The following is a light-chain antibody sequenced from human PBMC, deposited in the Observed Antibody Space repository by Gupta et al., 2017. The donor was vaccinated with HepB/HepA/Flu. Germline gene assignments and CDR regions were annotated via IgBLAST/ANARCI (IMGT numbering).Light chain of an antibody. J-gene: IGKJ2*04. CDR3: QQRSNWPCS. CDR2: DAS. Sequence: DIVLTQSPATLSLSPGERATLSCRASQSVRSYLAWYQQKPGQAPRLLIYDASIRATGISARFSGSGSGTDFTLTISSLEPEDFAVYYCQQRSNWPCSFGQGTKLEI. CDR1: QSVRSY. V-gene: IGKV3-11*01.